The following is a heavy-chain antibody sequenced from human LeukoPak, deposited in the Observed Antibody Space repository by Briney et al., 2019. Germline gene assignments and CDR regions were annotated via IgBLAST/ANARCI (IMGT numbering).Heavy chain of an antibody. CDR2: INPNSGGT. V-gene: IGHV1-2*04. D-gene: IGHD2-2*02. Sequence: ASVKVSCKASGYTLTGYYMHWVRQAPGQGLEWMGWINPNSGGTNYAQKFQGWVTMTRDTSISTAYMELSRLRSDDTAVYYCARTRYCSSTSCYTCPDYWGQGTLVTVSS. CDR3: ARTRYCSSTSCYTCPDY. J-gene: IGHJ4*02. CDR1: GYTLTGYY.